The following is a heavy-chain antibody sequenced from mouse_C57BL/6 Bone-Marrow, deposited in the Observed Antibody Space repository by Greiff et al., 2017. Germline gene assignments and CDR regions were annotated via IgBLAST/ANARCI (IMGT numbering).Heavy chain of an antibody. Sequence: EVQRVESGGDLVKPGGSLKLSCAASGFTFSSYGMSWVRQTPDKRLEWVGTISSGGSYTYYPDSVKGRFTISRDNAKNTLYLQMSSLKSEDTAMYYCARGGFPCITAAVWYFDVWGTGTTVTVSA. D-gene: IGHD1-1*01. J-gene: IGHJ1*03. CDR3: ARGGFPCITAAVWYFDV. CDR2: ISSGGSYT. CDR1: GFTFSSYG. V-gene: IGHV5-6*01.